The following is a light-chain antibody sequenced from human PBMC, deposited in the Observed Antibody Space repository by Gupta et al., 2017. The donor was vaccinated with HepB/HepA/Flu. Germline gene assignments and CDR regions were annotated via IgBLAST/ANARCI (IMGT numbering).Light chain of an antibody. J-gene: IGLJ1*01. CDR3: AAWDDNLKSYV. V-gene: IGLV1-44*01. CDR1: SSNIGSNL. Sequence: QSVLTQPPSASGTPGQRITISCSGSSSNIGSNLVNWYQQIPGTAPNLLIYSNNRRPSGVPDRISGSKSATSASLAISGLQAEDEADYYCAAWDDNLKSYVFGTATEVTVL. CDR2: SNN.